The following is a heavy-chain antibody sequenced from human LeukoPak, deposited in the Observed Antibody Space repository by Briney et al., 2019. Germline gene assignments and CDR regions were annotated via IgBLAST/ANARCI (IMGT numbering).Heavy chain of an antibody. CDR3: ARDRGAWWFDP. CDR1: GYTFTSYG. Sequence: ASVKVSCKASGYTFTSYGISWVRQAPGQGLEWMGWISAYNGNTNYAQKFQGRVTMTTDTSTSTAYMELSRLRSDDTAVYYCARDRGAWWFDPWGQGTLVTVSS. J-gene: IGHJ5*02. CDR2: ISAYNGNT. D-gene: IGHD6-25*01. V-gene: IGHV1-18*01.